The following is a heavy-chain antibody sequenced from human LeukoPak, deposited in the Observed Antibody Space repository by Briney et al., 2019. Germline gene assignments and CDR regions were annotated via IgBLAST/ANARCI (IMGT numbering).Heavy chain of an antibody. J-gene: IGHJ6*02. CDR3: ARDQRELGYCSGGSCYPLPYYYYGMDV. Sequence: PGGSLRLSCAASGFTVSSNYMSWVRQAPGKGLEWVSVIYSGGSTYYADSVKGRFTISRDNSKNTLYLQMNSLRAEDTAVYYCARDQRELGYCSGGSCYPLPYYYYGMDVWGQGTTVTVSS. CDR2: IYSGGST. V-gene: IGHV3-66*01. D-gene: IGHD2-15*01. CDR1: GFTVSSNY.